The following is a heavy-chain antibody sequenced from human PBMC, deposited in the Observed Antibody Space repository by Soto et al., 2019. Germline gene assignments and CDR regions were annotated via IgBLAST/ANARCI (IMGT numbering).Heavy chain of an antibody. D-gene: IGHD6-13*01. Sequence: SSTLALTSTVSGGSTSSYYRNWILQPPGKGLEWIGYIYHSGTTNYNPSLKSRVAISVDTSKNQFSLKLGSVTAADTAVYYCARMVAAGGNICDFWGQGTLVTVS. J-gene: IGHJ4*02. CDR3: ARMVAAGGNICDF. CDR1: GGSTSSYY. CDR2: IYHSGTT. V-gene: IGHV4-59*01.